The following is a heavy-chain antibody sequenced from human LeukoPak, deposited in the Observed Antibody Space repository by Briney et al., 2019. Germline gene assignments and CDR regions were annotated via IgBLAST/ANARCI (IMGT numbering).Heavy chain of an antibody. V-gene: IGHV7-4-1*02. Sequence: GASVKVSCKASGYTFTSYAMNWVRHAPGQGLEWMGWINTNTGNPTYAQGFTGRFVFSLDTSVSTAYLQISSLKAEDTAVYYCARVLSKGIAVAGFDYWGQGTLVTVSS. D-gene: IGHD6-19*01. J-gene: IGHJ4*02. CDR3: ARVLSKGIAVAGFDY. CDR1: GYTFTSYA. CDR2: INTNTGNP.